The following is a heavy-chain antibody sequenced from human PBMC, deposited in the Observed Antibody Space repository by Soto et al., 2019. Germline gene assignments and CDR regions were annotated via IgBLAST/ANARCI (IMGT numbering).Heavy chain of an antibody. CDR1: GFTFSSYS. J-gene: IGHJ3*02. D-gene: IGHD4-17*01. CDR2: NNSSSSTI. CDR3: ARVAENGDHDAFDI. Sequence: GGTLRLSCAASGFTFSSYSMKWVRQAPMIGLEWVASNNSSSSTIYIAASVKGRITISIDNVKNSLDLQINSLRAVDMGVYYCARVAENGDHDAFDIWGRGTRVTVSS. V-gene: IGHV3-48*01.